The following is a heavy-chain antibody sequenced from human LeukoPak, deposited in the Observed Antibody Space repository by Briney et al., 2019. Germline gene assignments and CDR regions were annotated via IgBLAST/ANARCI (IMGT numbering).Heavy chain of an antibody. J-gene: IGHJ3*02. CDR3: ARAYCGGDCSAYAFDI. CDR1: GFTFSSYS. Sequence: GSLRLSCAASGFTFSSYSMNWVRQAPGKGLEWVSYISSSSSTIYYADSVKGRFTISRDNAKNSLYLQMNSLRAEDTAVYYCARAYCGGDCSAYAFDIWGQGTMVTVSS. D-gene: IGHD2-21*02. CDR2: ISSSSSTI. V-gene: IGHV3-48*04.